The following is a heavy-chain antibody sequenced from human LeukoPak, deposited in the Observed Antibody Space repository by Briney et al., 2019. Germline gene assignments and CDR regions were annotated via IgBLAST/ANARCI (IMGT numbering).Heavy chain of an antibody. V-gene: IGHV3-48*01. D-gene: IGHD1-1*01. J-gene: IGHJ4*02. CDR3: ARVMRYSYYFDY. CDR2: ISSGSSSR. Sequence: PGGSLRLSCAASGFTFNTFDMTWVRQAPGKGLEWVSYISSGSSSRYYADSVKGRFAISRDNAKNSLYLQMNSLRAEDTAVYYCARVMRYSYYFDYWGQGTLVTVSS. CDR1: GFTFNTFD.